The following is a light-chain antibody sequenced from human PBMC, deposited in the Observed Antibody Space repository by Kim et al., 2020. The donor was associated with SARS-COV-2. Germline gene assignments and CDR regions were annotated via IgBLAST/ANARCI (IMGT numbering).Light chain of an antibody. CDR2: QDS. Sequence: VPQGRPAAITCSGDKWGVKDACWYQQKPGQSPVLVIYQDSKRPSGIPERFSGSNSGNTATLTISGTQAMDEADYYCQAWDSSTVVFGGGTQLTVL. J-gene: IGLJ2*01. CDR3: QAWDSSTVV. V-gene: IGLV3-1*01. CDR1: KWGVKD.